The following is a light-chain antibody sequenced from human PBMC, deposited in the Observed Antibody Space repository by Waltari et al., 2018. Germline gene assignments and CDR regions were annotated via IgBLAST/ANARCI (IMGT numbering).Light chain of an antibody. J-gene: IGKJ4*01. CDR3: MQALQFPFT. Sequence: DIVMTQSPLSLAATPGDPASISCRSSQSLLHNKGYNSLDWYLQKPGQSPQLLIYLGSNRASGVPYRFSGSGSGTDFTLKISRVEAEDVGVYYCMQALQFPFTFGGGTKVEI. CDR2: LGS. V-gene: IGKV2-28*01. CDR1: QSLLHNKGYNS.